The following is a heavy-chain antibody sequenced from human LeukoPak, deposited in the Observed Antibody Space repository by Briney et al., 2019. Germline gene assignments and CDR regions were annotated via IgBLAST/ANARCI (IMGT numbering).Heavy chain of an antibody. CDR1: GGSISSYY. Sequence: SETLSLTCTVSGGSISSYYWSWIRQPPGKRLEWIGYIYYSGSTNYNPSLKSRVTISVDTSKNQFSLKLSSVTAADTAVYYCARTPGYSYGLRYFDYWGQGTLVTVSS. D-gene: IGHD5-18*01. CDR2: IYYSGST. CDR3: ARTPGYSYGLRYFDY. V-gene: IGHV4-59*01. J-gene: IGHJ4*02.